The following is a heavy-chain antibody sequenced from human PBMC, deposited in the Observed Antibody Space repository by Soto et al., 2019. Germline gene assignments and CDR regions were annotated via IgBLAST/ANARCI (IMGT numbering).Heavy chain of an antibody. J-gene: IGHJ4*02. V-gene: IGHV3-48*03. D-gene: IGHD6-13*01. CDR1: GFTFSSYE. CDR2: ISSSGSTI. Sequence: PGGSLRLSCAASGFTFSSYEMNWVRQAPGKGLEWVSYISSSGSTIYYADSVKGRFTISRDNAKNSLYLQMNSLGAEDTAVYYCARDLVAAAAPRYFDYWGQGTLVTVSS. CDR3: ARDLVAAAAPRYFDY.